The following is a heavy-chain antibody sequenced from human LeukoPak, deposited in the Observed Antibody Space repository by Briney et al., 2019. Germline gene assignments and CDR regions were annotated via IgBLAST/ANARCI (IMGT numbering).Heavy chain of an antibody. J-gene: IGHJ4*02. CDR3: ARGGYYYGSGSYYHFDY. V-gene: IGHV4-31*11. CDR2: IYYSGST. D-gene: IGHD3-10*01. Sequence: SETLSLTCAVSGGSISSGGYYWRWLRQHPGKGLEWIGYIYYSGSTYYNPSLKSRVTISVDTSKNQFSLKLSSVTAADTAVYYCARGGYYYGSGSYYHFDYWGQGTLVTVSS. CDR1: GGSISSGGYY.